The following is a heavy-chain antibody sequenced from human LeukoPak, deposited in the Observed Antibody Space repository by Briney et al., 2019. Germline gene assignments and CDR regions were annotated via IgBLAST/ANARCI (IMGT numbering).Heavy chain of an antibody. Sequence: GGSLRLSCAASGFTFSSYGMHWVRQAPGKGLEWVAVISYDGSNKYYADSVKGRFTISRDNSKNTLYLQMNSLRAEDTAVYYCARDLLQKGFDYWGQGTLVTVSS. CDR3: ARDLLQKGFDY. CDR1: GFTFSSYG. V-gene: IGHV3-30*03. D-gene: IGHD4-11*01. J-gene: IGHJ4*02. CDR2: ISYDGSNK.